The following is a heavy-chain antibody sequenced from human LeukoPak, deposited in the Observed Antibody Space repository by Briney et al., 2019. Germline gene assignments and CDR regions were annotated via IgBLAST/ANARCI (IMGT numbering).Heavy chain of an antibody. CDR1: GFTFSSYS. Sequence: QTGGSLRLSCAASGFTFSSYSMNWVRQAPGKGLEWVSYISTSTTTYYADSVKGRFTISRDNAKNSLYLQMISLRDEDTAVYYCARGPSGWGSLDYWGQGTLVTVSS. CDR3: ARGPSGWGSLDY. D-gene: IGHD7-27*01. CDR2: ISTSTTT. V-gene: IGHV3-48*02. J-gene: IGHJ4*02.